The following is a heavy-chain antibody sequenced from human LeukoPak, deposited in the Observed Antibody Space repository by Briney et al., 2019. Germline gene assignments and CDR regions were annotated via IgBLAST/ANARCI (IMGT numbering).Heavy chain of an antibody. V-gene: IGHV1-2*06. CDR1: GYTFTGYY. D-gene: IGHD6-19*01. Sequence: ASVKVSCTVSGYTFTGYYVHWVRQAPGQGLEWMGRINPNSGGTNYAQKFQGRVTMTRDTSISTAYMELSRLRSDDTAVYYCARAGIAVAGTFDYWGQGTLVTVSS. J-gene: IGHJ4*02. CDR3: ARAGIAVAGTFDY. CDR2: INPNSGGT.